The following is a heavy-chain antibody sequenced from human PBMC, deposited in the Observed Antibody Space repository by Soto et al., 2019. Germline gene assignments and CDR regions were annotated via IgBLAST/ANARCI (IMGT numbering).Heavy chain of an antibody. CDR3: ARDSFTYSIMGYFQH. CDR1: VFTFNNYA. V-gene: IGHV3-64*01. J-gene: IGHJ1*01. CDR2: ISSNGGST. D-gene: IGHD6-13*01. Sequence: GGSLRLSCAASVFTFNNYAMYWVRQAPGKGLEYVSAISSNGGSTYYANSVKGRFTISRDNSKNTLYLQMGSLRAEDMAVYYCARDSFTYSIMGYFQHWGQGTLVTAPQ.